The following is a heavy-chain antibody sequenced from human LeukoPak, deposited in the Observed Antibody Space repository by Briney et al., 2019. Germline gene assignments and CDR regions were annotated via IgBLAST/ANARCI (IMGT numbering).Heavy chain of an antibody. CDR2: INPGGIT. CDR3: AGGYDYDSSGYSLIDY. D-gene: IGHD3-22*01. CDR1: GVSFSGYY. Sequence: PSETLSLTCAAYGVSFSGYYWSWIRQSPGKGLEWIGEINPGGITNYNPSLKSRVTISVDTSKNQFSLNLSSVTAADTAVYYCAGGYDYDSSGYSLIDYWGQGTLVTVSS. J-gene: IGHJ4*02. V-gene: IGHV4-34*01.